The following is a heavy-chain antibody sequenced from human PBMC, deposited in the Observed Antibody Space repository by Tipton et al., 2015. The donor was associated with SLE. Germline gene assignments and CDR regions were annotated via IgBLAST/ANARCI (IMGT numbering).Heavy chain of an antibody. D-gene: IGHD3-3*01. Sequence: TLSLTCGISGGSLSTNDFWSWVRQLPGKGLEWIAEISHTGSTNVNSSLKSRVSISVETSKNQISLKLTSVTAADTAVYFCARARSEDDFWRDYVYYYFYMDVWGRGTTVTVSS. CDR2: ISHTGST. V-gene: IGHV4-4*01. CDR3: ARARSEDDFWRDYVYYYFYMDV. J-gene: IGHJ6*03. CDR1: GGSLSTNDF.